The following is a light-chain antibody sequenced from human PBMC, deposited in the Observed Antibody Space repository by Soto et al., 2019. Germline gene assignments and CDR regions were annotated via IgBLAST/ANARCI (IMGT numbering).Light chain of an antibody. CDR2: EGS. J-gene: IGLJ1*01. V-gene: IGLV2-23*01. Sequence: QSVLTQPASVSGSPGQSITISCTGTSSDVGSYNLVSRYQQHPGKAPKLMIYEGSKRPSGVSNRFSGSKSGSTASLTISGLQAEDEADYYCCSYAGSSSNYVFGTGTKVTVL. CDR1: SSDVGSYNL. CDR3: CSYAGSSSNYV.